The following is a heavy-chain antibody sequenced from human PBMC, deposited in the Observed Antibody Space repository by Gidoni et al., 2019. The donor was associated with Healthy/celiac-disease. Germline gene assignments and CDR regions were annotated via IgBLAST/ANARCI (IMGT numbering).Heavy chain of an antibody. CDR1: GFTFSSYS. CDR3: ARDRPSIVVVPAAPDY. Sequence: EVQLVESGGGLVKPGGSLRLSCAASGFTFSSYSMNWVRQAPGKGLEWVSSISSSSSYIYYADSVKGRFTISRDNAKNSLYLQMNSLRAEDTAVYYCARDRPSIVVVPAAPDYWGQGTLVTVSS. V-gene: IGHV3-21*01. CDR2: ISSSSSYI. J-gene: IGHJ4*02. D-gene: IGHD2-2*01.